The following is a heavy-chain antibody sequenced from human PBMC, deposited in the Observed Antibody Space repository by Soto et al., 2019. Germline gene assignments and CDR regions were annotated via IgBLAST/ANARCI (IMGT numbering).Heavy chain of an antibody. CDR3: ARHVPRGWAALGKHFDY. J-gene: IGHJ4*02. CDR2: IYYSGST. D-gene: IGHD6-6*01. Sequence: QLQLQESGPGLVKPSETLSLTCTVSGGSISSSSYYWGWIRQPPGKGLEWIGSIYYSGSTYYNPSLKSRVTISVDTSKNQFALKLSSVTAADTAVYYCARHVPRGWAALGKHFDYWGQGTLVTVSS. CDR1: GGSISSSSYY. V-gene: IGHV4-39*01.